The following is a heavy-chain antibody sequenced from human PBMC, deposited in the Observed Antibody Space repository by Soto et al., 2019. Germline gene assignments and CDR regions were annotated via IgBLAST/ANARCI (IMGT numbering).Heavy chain of an antibody. J-gene: IGHJ4*02. CDR3: VHKGEGDRILDF. CDR2: IFWDDDK. D-gene: IGHD3-16*01. V-gene: IGHV2-5*02. Sequence: SGPTLVNPTQTLTLTCTFSGFSLSTSGVGVGWIRQPPAKALEWLGIIFWDDDKRYRPSLKRRVSITKDTSKNQLVLIMTNMDPVDTATYYCVHKGEGDRILDFWGQGDLVTSPQ. CDR1: GFSLSTSGVG.